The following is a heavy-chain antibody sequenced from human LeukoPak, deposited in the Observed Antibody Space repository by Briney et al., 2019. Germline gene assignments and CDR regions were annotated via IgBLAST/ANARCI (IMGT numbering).Heavy chain of an antibody. D-gene: IGHD1-26*01. J-gene: IGHJ6*03. CDR1: GGPISSYY. V-gene: IGHV4-4*07. Sequence: SETLSLTCTVSGGPISSYYWSWIRQPAGKGLEWIGRIYTSGSTNYNPSLKSRVTMSVDTSKNQFSLKLSSVTAADTAVYYCARGGGRLVGATTGAYYYYYYMDVWGKGTTVTISS. CDR2: IYTSGST. CDR3: ARGGGRLVGATTGAYYYYYYMDV.